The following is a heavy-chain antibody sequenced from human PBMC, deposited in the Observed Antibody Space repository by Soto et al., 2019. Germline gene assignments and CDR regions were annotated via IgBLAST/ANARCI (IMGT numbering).Heavy chain of an antibody. CDR1: GGSFSGYY. Sequence: SQTLSLTCAVYGGSFSGYYWSWIRQPPGKGLEWIGEINHSGSTNYNPSLKSRVTISEDTSKNQLSLKLSSVTAADTAVYYCARGDLGYCSGGSCYPYYYGMDVWGQGTTVTVSS. CDR2: INHSGST. V-gene: IGHV4-34*01. D-gene: IGHD2-15*01. J-gene: IGHJ6*02. CDR3: ARGDLGYCSGGSCYPYYYGMDV.